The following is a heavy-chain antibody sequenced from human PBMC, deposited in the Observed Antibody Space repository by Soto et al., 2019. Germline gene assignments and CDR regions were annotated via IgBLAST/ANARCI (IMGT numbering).Heavy chain of an antibody. J-gene: IGHJ4*02. CDR3: GRDGVITDNTYRDH. Sequence: EVQLVDSGGVVVQPGGSLRLSCAASGFTFDDYSMHWVRQAPGKGLEWVSLISWDGRSTYYADSVRGRFTISRDNSKNSLYLQMNSLTTEDTAFYYCGRDGVITDNTYRDHWGQGALVTVSS. V-gene: IGHV3-43*01. CDR1: GFTFDDYS. D-gene: IGHD3-22*01. CDR2: ISWDGRST.